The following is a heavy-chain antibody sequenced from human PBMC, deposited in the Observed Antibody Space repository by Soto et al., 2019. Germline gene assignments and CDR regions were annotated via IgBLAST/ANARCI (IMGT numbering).Heavy chain of an antibody. V-gene: IGHV1-8*01. Sequence: QVQLVQSGAEVKKPGASVKVSCKASGYTFTSYDINWVRQATGQGLEWMGWMNPNSGNTAYAQKFQGRVAMTRNTSISTAYMELSSLRSEDTAVYYCARERTGPNYFDYWGQGTLVTVSS. CDR1: GYTFTSYD. J-gene: IGHJ4*02. D-gene: IGHD1-7*01. CDR2: MNPNSGNT. CDR3: ARERTGPNYFDY.